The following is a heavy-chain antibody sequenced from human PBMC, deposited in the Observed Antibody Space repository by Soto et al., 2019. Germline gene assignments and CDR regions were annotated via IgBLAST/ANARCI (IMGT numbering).Heavy chain of an antibody. J-gene: IGHJ3*02. CDR2: IKSKTDGGTT. Sequence: PGGSLRLSCAASGFTFSNAWMSWVRQAPGKGLEWVGRIKSKTDGGTTDYAAPVKGRFTISRDDSKNTLYLQMNSLKTEDTAVYYCPLYDSYGAFDIWGQGTMVTVSS. CDR1: GFTFSNAW. D-gene: IGHD3-22*01. V-gene: IGHV3-15*01. CDR3: PLYDSYGAFDI.